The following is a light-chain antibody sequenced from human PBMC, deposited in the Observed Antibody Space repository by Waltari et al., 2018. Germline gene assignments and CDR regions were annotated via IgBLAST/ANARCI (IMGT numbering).Light chain of an antibody. CDR3: QRYDSVPRT. J-gene: IGKJ1*01. Sequence: QMTQSPSSLSASVGDRFTITCRASQGIDHFLAWYQQKPGKAPRLLIYGAFTLQSGAPTRFCGSMAGTDFTLTISDLQPYDVATYYCQRYDSVPRTFGQETKVEI. CDR1: QGIDHF. V-gene: IGKV1-27*01. CDR2: GAF.